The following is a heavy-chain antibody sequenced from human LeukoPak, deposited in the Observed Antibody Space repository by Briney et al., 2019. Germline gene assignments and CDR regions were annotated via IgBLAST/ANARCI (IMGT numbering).Heavy chain of an antibody. Sequence: SETLSLTCTVPGGSISSYYWSWVRQTPWKGLEWLGYIYYSVTTNYNPSLKSRVTISVDTSKNQISLKLTTVTAADTAVYYCASRLFYFDAFDIWGQVTMVTVSS. CDR1: GGSISSYY. V-gene: IGHV4-59*01. D-gene: IGHD2/OR15-2a*01. CDR3: ASRLFYFDAFDI. J-gene: IGHJ3*02. CDR2: IYYSVTT.